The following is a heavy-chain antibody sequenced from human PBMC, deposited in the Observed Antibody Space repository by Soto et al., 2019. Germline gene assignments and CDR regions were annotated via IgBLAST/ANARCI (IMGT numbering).Heavy chain of an antibody. V-gene: IGHV2-5*02. D-gene: IGHD6-25*01. CDR3: AHRRNVELGPLRLFDY. Sequence: SGPTLVNPTQTLTLTCTLSGFSLSTSGVGVGWIRQPPGKALEWLALIYWDDDKRYSPSLKSRLTITKDTSKNQVVLTMTDMDPVDTATYFCAHRRNVELGPLRLFDYWGQGTQVTVSS. J-gene: IGHJ4*02. CDR1: GFSLSTSGVG. CDR2: IYWDDDK.